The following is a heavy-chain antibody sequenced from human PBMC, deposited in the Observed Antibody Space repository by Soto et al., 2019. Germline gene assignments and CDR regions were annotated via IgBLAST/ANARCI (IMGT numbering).Heavy chain of an antibody. CDR3: ARDRVLWFGNHYYYMDV. D-gene: IGHD3-10*01. CDR2: IYYSGST. Sequence: LTCTVSGGSISSYYWSWIRQPPGKGLEWIGYIYYSGSTNYNPSLKSRVTISVDTSKNQFSLKLSSVTAADTAVYYCARDRVLWFGNHYYYMDVWGKGTTVTVSS. V-gene: IGHV4-59*01. J-gene: IGHJ6*03. CDR1: GGSISSYY.